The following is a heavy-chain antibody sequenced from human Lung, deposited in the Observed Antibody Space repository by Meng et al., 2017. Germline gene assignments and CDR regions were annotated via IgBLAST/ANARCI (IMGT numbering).Heavy chain of an antibody. CDR3: ARGPTTMAHDFDY. J-gene: IGHJ4*02. Sequence: HLKQWGSGFLKPSETLALPCVVSGGSFSDYYWSWIRQPPGKGLEWIGEINHSGSTNYNPSLESRATISVDTSQNNLSLKLSSVTAADSAVYYCARGPTTMAHDFDYWGQGTLVTVSS. D-gene: IGHD4-11*01. V-gene: IGHV4-34*01. CDR2: INHSGST. CDR1: GGSFSDYY.